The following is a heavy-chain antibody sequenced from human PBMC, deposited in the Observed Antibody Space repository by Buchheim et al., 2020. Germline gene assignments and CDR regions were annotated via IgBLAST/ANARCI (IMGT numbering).Heavy chain of an antibody. J-gene: IGHJ5*02. CDR2: IYWDDAK. V-gene: IGHV2-5*02. CDR1: GFSLSTSGVG. CDR3: AHGSYGDYVRWFDP. Sequence: QITLKESGPTLVKPTQTLTLTCTFSGFSLSTSGVGVGWIRQPPGKALEWLALIYWDDAKRYSPSLKSRLTITKDTSINQVVITMTNMDPVDTATYYCAHGSYGDYVRWFDPWGQGTL. D-gene: IGHD4-17*01.